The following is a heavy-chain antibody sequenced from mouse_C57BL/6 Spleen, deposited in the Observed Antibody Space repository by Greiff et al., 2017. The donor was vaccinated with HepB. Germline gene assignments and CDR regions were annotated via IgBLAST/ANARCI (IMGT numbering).Heavy chain of an antibody. V-gene: IGHV2-2*01. Sequence: VQLQQSGPGLVQPSQSLSITCTVSGFSLTSYGVHWVRQSPGKGLEWLGVIWSGGSTDYNAAFISRLSISKDNSKSQVFFKMNSLQADEPAIYYCARNYCSSSWYFDVWGTGTTVTVSS. J-gene: IGHJ1*03. CDR1: GFSLTSYG. D-gene: IGHD1-1*01. CDR2: IWSGGST. CDR3: ARNYCSSSWYFDV.